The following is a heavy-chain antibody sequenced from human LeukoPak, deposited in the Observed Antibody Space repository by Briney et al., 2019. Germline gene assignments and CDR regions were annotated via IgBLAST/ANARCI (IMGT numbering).Heavy chain of an antibody. CDR2: IYSGGST. J-gene: IGHJ6*03. V-gene: IGHV3-66*02. CDR3: ARGLYYYYMDV. CDR1: GFTVSSNY. Sequence: PGGSLRLSCAASGFTVSSNYMSWVRQAPGKGLEWVSVIYSGGSTYYADSVKGRFTISRGNSKNTLYLQMNSLRAEDTAVYYCARGLYYYYMDVWGKGTTVTVSS.